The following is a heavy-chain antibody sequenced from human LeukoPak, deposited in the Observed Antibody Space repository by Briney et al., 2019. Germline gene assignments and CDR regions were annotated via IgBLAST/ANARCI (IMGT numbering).Heavy chain of an antibody. D-gene: IGHD2-15*01. CDR2: ISYDGTNK. CDR3: VKDNRYCSGGSCYSKVLDY. CDR1: GFTFSDYG. V-gene: IGHV3-30*18. Sequence: GRSLRLSCAASGFTFSDYGMHWVRQAPGKGLEWVAVISYDGTNKYYADSVKGRFTISRDNSKNTLYLQMSSLRAEDTAVYYCVKDNRYCSGGSCYSKVLDYWGQGTLVTVSS. J-gene: IGHJ4*02.